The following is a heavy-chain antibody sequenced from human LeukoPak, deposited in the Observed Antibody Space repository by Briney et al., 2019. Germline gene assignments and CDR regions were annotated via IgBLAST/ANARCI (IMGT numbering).Heavy chain of an antibody. CDR2: INSDGSST. V-gene: IGHV3-74*01. CDR1: GFTFSSYW. CDR3: ARDTDTVTTILDY. J-gene: IGHJ4*02. D-gene: IGHD4-17*01. Sequence: PGGSLRLSCAASGFTFSSYWMHWDRQAPGKGLVWVSRINSDGSSTSYADSVKGRFTISRDNAKNTLYLQMSSLRAEDAAVYYCARDTDTVTTILDYWGQGTLVTVSS.